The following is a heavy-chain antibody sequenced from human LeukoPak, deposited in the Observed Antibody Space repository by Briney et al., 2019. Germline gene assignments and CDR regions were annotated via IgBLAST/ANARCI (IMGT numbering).Heavy chain of an antibody. CDR1: GFTFSSYA. J-gene: IGHJ4*02. CDR2: ISYDGSNK. Sequence: GRSLRLSCAASGFTFSSYAMHWVRQAPGKGLEWVAVISYDGSNKYYADSVKGRFTISRDNSKNTLYLQMNSLRAEDTAVYYCARPFRRWELPGYFDYWGQGTLVTVSS. D-gene: IGHD1-26*01. CDR3: ARPFRRWELPGYFDY. V-gene: IGHV3-30-3*01.